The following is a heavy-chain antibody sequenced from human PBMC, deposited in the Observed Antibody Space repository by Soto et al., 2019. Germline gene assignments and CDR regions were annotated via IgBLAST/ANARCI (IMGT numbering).Heavy chain of an antibody. CDR3: AREGSYSAYNFAHGIQLWSFDF. V-gene: IGHV4-4*07. J-gene: IGHJ4*02. D-gene: IGHD5-12*01. CDR1: GGSITTFY. Sequence: QVRLQESGPGLLKPSETLSLTCTVSGGSITTFYWSWVRQPAGKGLEWIGRIFSSGSTSFNPSLESRVAMSVDTSKNHCSLNLSSVTAADMAVYYCAREGSYSAYNFAHGIQLWSFDFWGQGALVTVSS. CDR2: IFSSGST.